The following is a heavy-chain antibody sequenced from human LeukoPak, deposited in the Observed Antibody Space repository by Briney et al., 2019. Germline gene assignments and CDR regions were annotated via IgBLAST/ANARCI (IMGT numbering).Heavy chain of an antibody. CDR2: IGTAGDT. Sequence: GGSLRLSCAASGFTFSSYDMHWVRQATGKGLEWVSAIGTAGDTYYPGSVKGRFTISRENAKNSLYLQMNSLRAGDTAVYYCARGGEMATITGVFDSWGQGTLVTVTS. CDR3: ARGGEMATITGVFDS. CDR1: GFTFSSYD. V-gene: IGHV3-13*01. D-gene: IGHD5-24*01. J-gene: IGHJ4*02.